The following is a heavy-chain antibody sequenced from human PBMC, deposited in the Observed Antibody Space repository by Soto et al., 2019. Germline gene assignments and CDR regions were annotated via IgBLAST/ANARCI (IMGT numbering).Heavy chain of an antibody. CDR2: IIPILGIA. V-gene: IGHV1-69*02. Sequence: QVQLVQSGAEVKKPGSSVKVSCKASGGTFSSYTISWVRQAPGRGLEWMGRIIPILGIANYAQKFQGRVTITADKSTSTAYMELSSLRSEDTAVYYCATLGGFGEFDYWGQGTLVTVSS. D-gene: IGHD3-10*01. CDR1: GGTFSSYT. CDR3: ATLGGFGEFDY. J-gene: IGHJ4*02.